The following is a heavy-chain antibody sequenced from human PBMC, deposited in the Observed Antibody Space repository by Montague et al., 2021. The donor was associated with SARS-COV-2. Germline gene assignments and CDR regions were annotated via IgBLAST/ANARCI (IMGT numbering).Heavy chain of an antibody. D-gene: IGHD3-22*01. Sequence: SETLSLTCTVSGGSISSYYWSRIRQPPGKGLEWIGYIYYSGSTNYNPSLKSRVTISVDTPKNQFSLKLSSVTAADTAVYYCARVGVITTWFYFDYWGQGTLVTVSS. CDR2: IYYSGST. J-gene: IGHJ4*02. V-gene: IGHV4-59*01. CDR3: ARVGVITTWFYFDY. CDR1: GGSISSYY.